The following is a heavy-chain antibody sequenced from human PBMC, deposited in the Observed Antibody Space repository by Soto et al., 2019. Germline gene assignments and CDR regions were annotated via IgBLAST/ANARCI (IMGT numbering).Heavy chain of an antibody. V-gene: IGHV3-9*01. J-gene: IGHJ4*02. CDR1: GFTFDDYA. CDR2: ISWNSGSI. Sequence: GGSLRLSCAASGFTFDDYAMHWVRQAPGKGLEWVSGISWNSGSIGYADSVKGRFTISRDNAKNSLYLQMNSLRAEDTALYYCASQGLKYNWNYVYFDYWGQGTLVTVSS. D-gene: IGHD1-7*01. CDR3: ASQGLKYNWNYVYFDY.